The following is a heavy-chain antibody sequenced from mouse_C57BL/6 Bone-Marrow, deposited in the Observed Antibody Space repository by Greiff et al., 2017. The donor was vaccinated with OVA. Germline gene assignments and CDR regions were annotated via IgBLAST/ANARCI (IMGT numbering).Heavy chain of an antibody. Sequence: QVHVKQSGAELVRPGTSVKVSCKASGYAFTNYLIEWVKQRPGQGLEWIGVINPGSGGTNYNEKFKGKATLTADKSSSTAYMQLSSLTSEDSAVYFCARGAMDDYDSWFAYWGQGTLVTVSA. V-gene: IGHV1-54*01. J-gene: IGHJ3*01. CDR1: GYAFTNYL. CDR2: INPGSGGT. CDR3: ARGAMDDYDSWFAY. D-gene: IGHD2-4*01.